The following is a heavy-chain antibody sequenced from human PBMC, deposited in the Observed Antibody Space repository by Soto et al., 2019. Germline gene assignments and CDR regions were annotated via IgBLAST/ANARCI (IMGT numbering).Heavy chain of an antibody. CDR1: GFTFSSYW. V-gene: IGHV3-7*01. Sequence: GGSLRLSCAASGFTFSSYWMSWVRQAPGKGLEWVANIKQDGSEKYYVDSVKGRFTISRDNAKNSLYLQMNSLRAEDTAVYYCAGEPGVYACWFDPWGQGTLVTVSS. D-gene: IGHD2-8*01. CDR2: IKQDGSEK. CDR3: AGEPGVYACWFDP. J-gene: IGHJ5*02.